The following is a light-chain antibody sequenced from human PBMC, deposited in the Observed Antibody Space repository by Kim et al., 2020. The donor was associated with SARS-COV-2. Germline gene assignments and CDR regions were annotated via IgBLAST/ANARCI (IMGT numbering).Light chain of an antibody. Sequence: SASVGDRVTITCRASQGIRNDLGWYQQKPGEAPKLLIYATSTLQSGVPSRFSDSGFGTDFTLTIASLQPEDFATYYCLQDYSFPYTFGQGTKLEI. CDR1: QGIRND. J-gene: IGKJ2*01. CDR3: LQDYSFPYT. CDR2: ATS. V-gene: IGKV1-6*02.